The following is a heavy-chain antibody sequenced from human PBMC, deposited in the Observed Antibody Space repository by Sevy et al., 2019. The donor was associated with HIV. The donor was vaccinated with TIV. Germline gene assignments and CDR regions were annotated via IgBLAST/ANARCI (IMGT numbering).Heavy chain of an antibody. J-gene: IGHJ6*02. D-gene: IGHD4-17*01. Sequence: ASVKVSCKASGYTFTDYYIHWVRQAPGQGLEWMAWINPNSGVTNYAQRFQGGVTVTRDTSISTAYMELRRLRSDDTAIYYCARLTTMPTSDLYGMDVWGQGTTVTVSS. CDR1: GYTFTDYY. CDR3: ARLTTMPTSDLYGMDV. CDR2: INPNSGVT. V-gene: IGHV1-2*02.